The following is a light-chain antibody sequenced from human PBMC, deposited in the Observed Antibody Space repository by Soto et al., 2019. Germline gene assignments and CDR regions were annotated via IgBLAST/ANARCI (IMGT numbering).Light chain of an antibody. J-gene: IGKJ1*01. CDR3: QQYNSYSRT. V-gene: IGKV1-5*03. Sequence: DIQMTQSPSTLSAFVGDRVTITCRASQSISSWLAWYQQKPGKAPKLLIYKASSLESGVPSRFSGSGSETEFTLTISSLQPDDFATYYCQQYNSYSRTFGQGTKVEIK. CDR1: QSISSW. CDR2: KAS.